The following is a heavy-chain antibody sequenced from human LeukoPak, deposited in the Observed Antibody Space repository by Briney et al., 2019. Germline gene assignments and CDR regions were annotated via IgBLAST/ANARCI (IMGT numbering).Heavy chain of an antibody. CDR2: ISGDGRTR. D-gene: IGHD2-2*03. CDR1: GFIFSNYW. CDR3: SRDQAGYCSGASCP. Sequence: GGSLRLSCATSGFIFSNYWMHWVRQAPGKGPVWVSHISGDGRTRNYADSVKGRFTISRDNAKKVVYLQMNSLRAEDTAVYYCSRDQAGYCSGASCPWGQGTRVTVSS. J-gene: IGHJ5*02. V-gene: IGHV3-74*01.